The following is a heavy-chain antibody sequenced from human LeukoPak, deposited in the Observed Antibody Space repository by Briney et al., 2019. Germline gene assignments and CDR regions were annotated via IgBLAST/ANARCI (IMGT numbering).Heavy chain of an antibody. CDR3: ARDDDYVWGSYTYYFDY. J-gene: IGHJ4*02. D-gene: IGHD3-16*01. CDR1: GFTFSSYG. Sequence: GGSLRLSCAASGFTFSSYGIHWVRQAPGKGLEWVAFISYDGTTKYYADSVKGRFTISRDNAKNSLYLQMNSLRDEDTAVYYCARDDDYVWGSYTYYFDYWGQGTLVTVSS. V-gene: IGHV3-30*03. CDR2: ISYDGTTK.